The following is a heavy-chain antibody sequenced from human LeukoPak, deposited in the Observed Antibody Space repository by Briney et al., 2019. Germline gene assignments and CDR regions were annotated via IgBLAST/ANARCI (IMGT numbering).Heavy chain of an antibody. V-gene: IGHV3-23*01. D-gene: IGHD6-13*01. J-gene: IGHJ4*02. CDR3: ACMPNSSPSVYYFDY. CDR1: GFTFSSYA. Sequence: PGGSLRLSCAASGFTFSSYAMSWVRQAPGKGLEWVSAISGSGGSTYYADSVKGRFTISRDNSKNTLYLQMNSLRAEDTAVYYCACMPNSSPSVYYFDYWGQGTLVTVSS. CDR2: ISGSGGST.